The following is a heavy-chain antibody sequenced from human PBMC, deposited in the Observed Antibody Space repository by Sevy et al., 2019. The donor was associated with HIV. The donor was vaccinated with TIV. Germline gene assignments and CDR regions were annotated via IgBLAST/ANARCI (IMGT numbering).Heavy chain of an antibody. D-gene: IGHD6-19*01. CDR1: GFTFSSYA. CDR2: RSYDGSNK. V-gene: IGHV3-30-3*01. Sequence: GGSLRLSCAASGFTFSSYAMHWVRQAPGKGLEWVAVRSYDGSNKYYADSVKGRFTISRDNSKNTLYLQMNSLRAEDTAVYYCARYSRYSSGWNDAFDIWGQGTMVTVSS. J-gene: IGHJ3*02. CDR3: ARYSRYSSGWNDAFDI.